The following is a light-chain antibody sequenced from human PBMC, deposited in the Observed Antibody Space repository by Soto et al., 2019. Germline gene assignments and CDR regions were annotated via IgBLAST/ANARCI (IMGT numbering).Light chain of an antibody. CDR1: QSISSW. CDR3: QQYNTYST. Sequence: DIQMTQSPSTLSAFVGDRVTITCRASQSISSWLAWYQQKPGEAPKLLINKASTLESGVPSRFSGSGSGTEFTLTISSLQPDDFATYYCQQYNTYSTCGQGTKVEI. V-gene: IGKV1-5*03. J-gene: IGKJ1*01. CDR2: KAS.